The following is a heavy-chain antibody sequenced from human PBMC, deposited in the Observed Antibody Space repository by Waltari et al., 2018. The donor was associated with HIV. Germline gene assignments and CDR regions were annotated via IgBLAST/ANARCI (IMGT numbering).Heavy chain of an antibody. V-gene: IGHV3-30*01. CDR3: ARDLWIRSGGYDSNFDY. Sequence: QVQLVESGGGVVQPGRSLRLSCAASGFTFSSYAMHWVRQAQVQGLEWVAVISYDGSNKYYADSVKCRFTISRDNSKNTLYLQMNSLRAEDTAVYYCARDLWIRSGGYDSNFDYWGQGTLVTVSS. D-gene: IGHD5-12*01. J-gene: IGHJ4*02. CDR2: ISYDGSNK. CDR1: GFTFSSYA.